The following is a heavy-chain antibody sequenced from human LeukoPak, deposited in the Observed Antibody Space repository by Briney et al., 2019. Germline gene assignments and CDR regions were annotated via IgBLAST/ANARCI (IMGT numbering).Heavy chain of an antibody. J-gene: IGHJ4*02. Sequence: SETLSLTCAVSGGSISSSHWWSWVRQPPGKGLEWIGEIYHSGSTNYNPSLKSRVTISIDKSKNQFFLNLSSVTAADTAVYYCAGLVGRYSSGLYYYYFDYWGQGTLVTVSS. CDR2: IYHSGST. V-gene: IGHV4-4*02. CDR3: AGLVGRYSSGLYYYYFDY. CDR1: GGSISSSHW. D-gene: IGHD3-22*01.